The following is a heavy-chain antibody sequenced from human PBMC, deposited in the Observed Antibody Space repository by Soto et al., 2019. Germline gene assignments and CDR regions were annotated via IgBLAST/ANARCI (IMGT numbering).Heavy chain of an antibody. Sequence: PSQTLSLTCVCSGDTVSSNSVAWNWVRQSPSRGLEWLGRTYYRSWWYSDYAVSVRSRIDINADTSKNQVSLQLNSVTPEDTAVYYCARSEEDSDYYYYGMDVWGQGTTVTVSS. D-gene: IGHD2-15*01. CDR3: ARSEEDSDYYYYGMDV. CDR2: TYYRSWWYS. V-gene: IGHV6-1*01. J-gene: IGHJ6*02. CDR1: GDTVSSNSVA.